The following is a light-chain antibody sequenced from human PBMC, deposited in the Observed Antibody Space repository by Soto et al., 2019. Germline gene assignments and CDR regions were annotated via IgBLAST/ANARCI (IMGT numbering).Light chain of an antibody. CDR1: QTVSSSY. V-gene: IGKV3-20*01. Sequence: EIVLTQSPGTVSLSPGERATLSFRASQTVSSSYLAWYQHKPGQSPRLLIYGASSRAPGIPDRFSGSGSGTDFTLTISRLEPEDFAVYYCQQSRSSSFTFGPGTKVDIK. CDR2: GAS. J-gene: IGKJ3*01. CDR3: QQSRSSSFT.